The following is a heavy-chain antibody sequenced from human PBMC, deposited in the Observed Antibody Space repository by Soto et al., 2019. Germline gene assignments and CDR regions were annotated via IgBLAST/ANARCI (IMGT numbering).Heavy chain of an antibody. D-gene: IGHD5-12*01. CDR1: GFTFSTYG. CDR3: AKDIVAVGGYETFDF. CDR2: ISGSGGST. Sequence: PGGSLRLSCAASGFTFSTYGINWVRQAPGKGLEWVSDISGSGGSTYYAESVKGRFTISRDNSKNTLFLQMNSLRVEDTAVYYCAKDIVAVGGYETFDFWGQGTMVTVSS. V-gene: IGHV3-23*01. J-gene: IGHJ4*02.